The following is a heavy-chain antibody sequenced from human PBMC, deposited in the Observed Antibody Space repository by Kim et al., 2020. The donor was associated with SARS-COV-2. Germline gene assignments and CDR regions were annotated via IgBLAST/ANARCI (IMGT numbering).Heavy chain of an antibody. CDR1: GFTFSSYA. CDR3: AKDRSPSSRPAAREENWFDP. J-gene: IGHJ5*02. Sequence: GGSLRLSCAASGFTFSSYAMSWVRQAPGKGLEWVSAISGSGGSTYYADSVKGRFTISRDNSKNTLYLQMNSLRAEDTAVYYCAKDRSPSSRPAAREENWFDPWGQGTLVTISS. D-gene: IGHD2-2*01. V-gene: IGHV3-23*01. CDR2: ISGSGGST.